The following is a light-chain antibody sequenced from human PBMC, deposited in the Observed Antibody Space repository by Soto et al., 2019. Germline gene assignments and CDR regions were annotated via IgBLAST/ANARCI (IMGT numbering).Light chain of an antibody. CDR1: QSVGDN. CDR2: GAS. J-gene: IGKJ5*01. CDR3: QQYNNWPIT. V-gene: IGKV3-15*01. Sequence: VLTQSPATLSVSPGERVTLSCRASQSVGDNLAWFQQKPRQGPRLLIYGASTRATGIPVRFSGSGSETDFTLTISSLRSEDSAVYLCQQYNNWPITFGQGIRLEI.